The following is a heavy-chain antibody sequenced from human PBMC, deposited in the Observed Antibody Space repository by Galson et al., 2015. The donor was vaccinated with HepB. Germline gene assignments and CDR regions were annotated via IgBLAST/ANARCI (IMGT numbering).Heavy chain of an antibody. Sequence: CAISGDSVSSNSAAWNWIRQSPSRGLEWLGRTYYRSKWYNDYAVSVKSRITINPDTSKNQFSLQLNSVTPEDTAVYYCARDLLTGELSYYYGMDVWGQGTTVTVSS. CDR3: ARDLLTGELSYYYGMDV. J-gene: IGHJ6*02. CDR2: TYYRSKWYN. V-gene: IGHV6-1*01. CDR1: GDSVSSNSAA. D-gene: IGHD7-27*01.